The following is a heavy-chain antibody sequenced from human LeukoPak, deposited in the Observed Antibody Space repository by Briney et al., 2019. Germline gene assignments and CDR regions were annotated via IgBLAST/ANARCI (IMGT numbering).Heavy chain of an antibody. D-gene: IGHD3-16*02. Sequence: GGSLRLSCAASGFNFRTYGMHWVRQAPGKGLEWVAMISYDESNQYYVDSVKGRFTISRDNSKKSLYLQMNGLRPDDTALYYCAREGAIVGNAFDLWGLGTMVIVSS. CDR2: ISYDESNQ. J-gene: IGHJ3*01. CDR3: AREGAIVGNAFDL. CDR1: GFNFRTYG. V-gene: IGHV3-30*19.